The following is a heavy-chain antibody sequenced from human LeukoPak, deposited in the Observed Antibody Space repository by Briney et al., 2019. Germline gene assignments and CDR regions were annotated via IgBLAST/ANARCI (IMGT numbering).Heavy chain of an antibody. Sequence: SETLSLTCTVSGGSISSSNYYWGWIRQPPGKGLEWIGSIYYSGSTYYNPSLKSRVTISVDTSKNQFSLKLSSVTAADTAVYYCARGLLWFGELLSWFDPWGQGTLVTVSS. J-gene: IGHJ5*02. CDR1: GGSISSSNYY. CDR3: ARGLLWFGELLSWFDP. CDR2: IYYSGST. V-gene: IGHV4-39*07. D-gene: IGHD3-10*01.